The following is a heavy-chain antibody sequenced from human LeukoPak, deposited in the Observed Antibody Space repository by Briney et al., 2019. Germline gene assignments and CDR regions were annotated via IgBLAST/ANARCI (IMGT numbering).Heavy chain of an antibody. CDR2: ISWNSVTI. D-gene: IGHD5-12*01. CDR1: GFTFDDYA. Sequence: GGSLRLSCAASGFTFDDYAMHWVRQAPGKGLEWVSGISWNSVTIGYADSVKGRFTISRDNAKNSLYLQMNSLRAEDTAVYYCARVEASGYDYGAFDYWGQGTLVTVSS. CDR3: ARVEASGYDYGAFDY. J-gene: IGHJ4*02. V-gene: IGHV3-9*01.